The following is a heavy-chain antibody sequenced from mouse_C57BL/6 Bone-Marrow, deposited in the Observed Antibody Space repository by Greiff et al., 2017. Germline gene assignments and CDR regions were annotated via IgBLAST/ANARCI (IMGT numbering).Heavy chain of an antibody. Sequence: EVQLQQSGTVLARPGASVKMSCKTSGYTFTSYWMHWVKQRPGQGLEWIGAIYPGNSDTSYNQKFKGKDKLTAVTSASTAYMELSSLTNEDSAVYYCTRNYGSSYGAMDYWGQGTSVTVSS. CDR3: TRNYGSSYGAMDY. CDR1: GYTFTSYW. J-gene: IGHJ4*01. V-gene: IGHV1-5*01. D-gene: IGHD1-1*01. CDR2: IYPGNSDT.